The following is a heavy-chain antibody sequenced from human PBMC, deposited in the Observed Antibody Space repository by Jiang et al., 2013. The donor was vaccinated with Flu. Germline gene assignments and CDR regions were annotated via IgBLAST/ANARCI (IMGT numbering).Heavy chain of an antibody. CDR2: TYYRSKRYN. CDR3: ARDRYYVRGDLAEDAFDI. V-gene: IGHV6-1*01. Sequence: SQTLSLTCAISGDSVSSSSAGWNWIRQSPSRGLEWLGRTYYRSKRYNDYAVSVKSRITINPDTSKNQFSLQLNSVTPEDTAVYYCARDRYYVRGDLAEDAFDIWAKGQWSPSLQ. D-gene: IGHD3-16*01. J-gene: IGHJ3*02. CDR1: GDSVSSSSAG.